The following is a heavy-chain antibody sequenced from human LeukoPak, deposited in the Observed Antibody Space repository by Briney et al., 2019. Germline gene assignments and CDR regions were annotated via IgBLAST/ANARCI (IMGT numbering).Heavy chain of an antibody. Sequence: GESLKISCKGSGYSFTSYWIGWVRQMPGKGLEWMGIIYPGDSDTRYSPSFQGQVTISADKSISTAYLQWSSLKASDTAMYYCARSPHIVVVPAATLLYNGFDPWGQGTLVTVSS. V-gene: IGHV5-51*01. D-gene: IGHD2-2*01. CDR2: IYPGDSDT. J-gene: IGHJ5*02. CDR3: ARSPHIVVVPAATLLYNGFDP. CDR1: GYSFTSYW.